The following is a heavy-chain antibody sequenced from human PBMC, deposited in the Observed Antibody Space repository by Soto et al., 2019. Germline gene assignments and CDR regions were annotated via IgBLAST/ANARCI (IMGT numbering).Heavy chain of an antibody. CDR3: ARRGSGSYYDY. CDR1: RFPFSSYA. D-gene: IGHD1-26*01. V-gene: IGHV3-23*01. J-gene: IGHJ4*02. CDR2: ISGSGGST. Sequence: EVQLLESGGGLVQPGGSLRLSCAASRFPFSSYAMRWVRQAPGKGLEGVSAISGSGGSTYYADSVKGRFTISRDNSKNTLYLQMNSLRAEDTAVYYCARRGSGSYYDYWGQGTLVTVSS.